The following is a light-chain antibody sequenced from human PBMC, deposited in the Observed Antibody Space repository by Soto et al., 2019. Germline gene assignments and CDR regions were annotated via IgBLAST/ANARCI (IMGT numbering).Light chain of an antibody. J-gene: IGLJ2*01. Sequence: QSALTQPPSASGSPGQSVTISCTGTSSDVGGYNYVSWYQQHPGKVPKLMIYGVTKRPSGVPDRFSGSKSGNTASLTVSGLQAEDEADYYCSSYTSSSTVVFGGGTQLTVL. CDR2: GVT. CDR3: SSYTSSSTVV. V-gene: IGLV2-8*01. CDR1: SSDVGGYNY.